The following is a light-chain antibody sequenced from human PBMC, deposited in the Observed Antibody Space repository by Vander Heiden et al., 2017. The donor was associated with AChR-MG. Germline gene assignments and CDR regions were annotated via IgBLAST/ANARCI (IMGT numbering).Light chain of an antibody. CDR1: SRHRSYA. V-gene: IGLV4-69*01. CDR2: LNSDGSH. CDR3: QTWSTGIRV. Sequence: QLVLTQSPSASAPLGPSAKLTSPLRSRHRSYAIAWHQQQSEKRPQYLMKLNSDGSHSKGGVIPDRFSGSSSGAERFLTISSHQSEDEAYYYCQTWSTGIRVFGGGTKLTVL. J-gene: IGLJ2*01.